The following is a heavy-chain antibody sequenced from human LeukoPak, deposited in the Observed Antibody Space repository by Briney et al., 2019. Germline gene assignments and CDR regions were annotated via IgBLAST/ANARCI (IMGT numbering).Heavy chain of an antibody. CDR1: GFTFSNYA. CDR2: VSYDGGNK. D-gene: IGHD6-13*01. V-gene: IGHV3-30-3*01. J-gene: IGHJ4*02. Sequence: GGSLRLSCAASGFTFSNYAMHWVRQAPGKGLEWAAVVSYDGGNKYYADSVKGRFTISRDNSKNMLYLQMNSLRAEDTAVYYCARDIAAAGTLIDYWGQGTLVTVSS. CDR3: ARDIAAAGTLIDY.